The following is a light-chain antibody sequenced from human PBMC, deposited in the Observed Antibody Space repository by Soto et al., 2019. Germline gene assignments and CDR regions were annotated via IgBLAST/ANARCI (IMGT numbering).Light chain of an antibody. CDR1: SSDVGGYNY. Sequence: QSALTQPASVSGSPGQSITISCTGTSSDVGGYNYVFWYQQHPGRAPKLMIYEVSNRPSGVSDRISGSKSGNTASLTIYGLQAEDEADYYCSSYTSASTLVFGTGTKVTVL. J-gene: IGLJ1*01. V-gene: IGLV2-14*01. CDR2: EVS. CDR3: SSYTSASTLV.